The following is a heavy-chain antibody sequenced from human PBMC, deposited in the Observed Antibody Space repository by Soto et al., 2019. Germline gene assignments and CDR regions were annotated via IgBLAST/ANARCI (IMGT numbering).Heavy chain of an antibody. CDR3: AKRGSSWGPFDY. Sequence: EVQLLESGGGLVQPGGSLRLSCAASGFTFSSYAMSWVRQAPGKGLEWVSAISGSGGSTYYADSVKGRFTISRDNSKDTLYVQMNSLGAEDTAVYYWAKRGSSWGPFDYWGQGTLVTVSS. D-gene: IGHD6-13*01. V-gene: IGHV3-23*01. J-gene: IGHJ4*02. CDR1: GFTFSSYA. CDR2: ISGSGGST.